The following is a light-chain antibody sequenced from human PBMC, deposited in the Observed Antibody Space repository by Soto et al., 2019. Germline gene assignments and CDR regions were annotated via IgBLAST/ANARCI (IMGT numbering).Light chain of an antibody. Sequence: QSVLTQPPSASGSPGQSVTISCTGTSSDVGGYNYVSWYQQHPGKAPKLMIYEVSKRPSGVPDRFSGSKSGNTASLTVSGLQAEDDADYYCSSYAGSNNPLFGGGTKLTVL. CDR1: SSDVGGYNY. CDR2: EVS. V-gene: IGLV2-8*01. CDR3: SSYAGSNNPL. J-gene: IGLJ2*01.